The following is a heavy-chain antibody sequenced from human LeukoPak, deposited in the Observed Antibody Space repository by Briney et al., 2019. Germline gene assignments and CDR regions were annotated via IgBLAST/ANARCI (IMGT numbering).Heavy chain of an antibody. CDR3: ARDTYTTVTAMDV. V-gene: IGHV1-18*01. CDR1: GYTFTSYG. D-gene: IGHD4-17*01. CDR2: ISAYNGNT. Sequence: GASVKVSCKASGYTFTSYGFSWVRQAPGQGLEWMGWISAYNGNTDYPQNVQGRVTLTTDTSTSTAYMELRSLRSDDTAVYYCARDTYTTVTAMDVWGKGTTVIVSS. J-gene: IGHJ6*03.